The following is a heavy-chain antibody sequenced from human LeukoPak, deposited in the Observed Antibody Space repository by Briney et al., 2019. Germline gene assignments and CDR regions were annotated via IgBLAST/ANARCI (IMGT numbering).Heavy chain of an antibody. D-gene: IGHD6-13*01. V-gene: IGHV3-30*02. J-gene: IGHJ4*02. CDR1: GFTLSSYG. Sequence: GGSLRLSCVASGFTLSSYGMHWVRQAPGKGLEWVAFIRYDGSNKIYTDSVKGRFTISRDNPKNTLYLQMNSLRAEDTAVYYCAKDPSRVIAEIDYWGQGTLVTVSS. CDR3: AKDPSRVIAEIDY. CDR2: IRYDGSNK.